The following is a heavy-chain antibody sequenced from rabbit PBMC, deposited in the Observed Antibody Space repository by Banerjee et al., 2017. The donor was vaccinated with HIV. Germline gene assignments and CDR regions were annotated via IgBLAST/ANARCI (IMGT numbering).Heavy chain of an antibody. J-gene: IGHJ3*01. D-gene: IGHD4-1*01. CDR3: ARHGSSGGWGGDL. Sequence: QEQLEESGGDLVKPEGSLTLTCTASGFSFSNKYVMCWVRQAPGKGLEWIACINTISGDTVYATWAKGRFTISKASWTTVTLQMTTLTAADTATYFCARHGSSGGWGGDLWGQGTLVTVS. V-gene: IGHV1S45*01. CDR1: GFSFSNKYV. CDR2: INTISGDT.